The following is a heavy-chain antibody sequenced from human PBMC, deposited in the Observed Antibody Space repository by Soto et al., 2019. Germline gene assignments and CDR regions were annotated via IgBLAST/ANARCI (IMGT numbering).Heavy chain of an antibody. J-gene: IGHJ4*02. Sequence: PGGSLRLSCAASGFTISSYWMSWVRQAPGKGLEWVANIRQDGSEKYYVDSVKGRFTISRDNAKNSLYLQMNSLRAEDTAVYYCARDMDSSSTGIDYWGQGTLVTVSS. CDR3: ARDMDSSSTGIDY. CDR1: GFTISSYW. V-gene: IGHV3-7*01. CDR2: IRQDGSEK. D-gene: IGHD6-6*01.